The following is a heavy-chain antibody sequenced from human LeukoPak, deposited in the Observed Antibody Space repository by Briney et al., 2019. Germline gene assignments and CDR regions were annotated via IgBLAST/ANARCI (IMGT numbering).Heavy chain of an antibody. V-gene: IGHV1-18*01. Sequence: ASVKVSCKASGYTFTSYGISWVRQAPGQGLEWMGWXXXXXGNTNYAQKLQGRVTMTTDTSTSTAYMELRSLRSDDTAVYYCASWNSSYDSSGYYYVDVFDYWGQGTLVTVSS. CDR2: XXXXXGNT. J-gene: IGHJ4*02. D-gene: IGHD3-22*01. CDR1: GYTFTSYG. CDR3: ASWNSSYDSSGYYYVDVFDY.